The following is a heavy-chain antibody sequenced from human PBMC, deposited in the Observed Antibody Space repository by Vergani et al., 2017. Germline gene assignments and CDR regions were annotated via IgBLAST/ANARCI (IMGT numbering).Heavy chain of an antibody. Sequence: QVQLQESGPGLVKPSQTLSLTCTVSGGAFSSGGQSWTWVRQPANQGLEWIGRIYSSRTTNYNPSLRSRVTMSVDTSKKQFSLELTSVTAADTAVYYCARDGGDYDKDALDLWGRGTMVTV. CDR2: IYSSRTT. J-gene: IGHJ3*01. D-gene: IGHD2-21*02. CDR1: GGAFSSGGQS. CDR3: ARDGGDYDKDALDL. V-gene: IGHV4-61*02.